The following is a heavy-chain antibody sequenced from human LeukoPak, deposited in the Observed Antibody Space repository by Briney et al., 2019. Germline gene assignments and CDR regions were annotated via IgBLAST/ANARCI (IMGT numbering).Heavy chain of an antibody. CDR2: IYHSGST. CDR1: GGSISSGGYS. Sequence: SQTLSLTCAVSGGSISSGGYSWSWIRQPPGKGLEWIGYIYHSGSTYYNPSLKSRVTISVDRSKNQSSLKLGSVTAADTAVYYCARSHCSSTSCYPRWFDPWGQGTLVTVSS. D-gene: IGHD2-2*01. V-gene: IGHV4-30-2*01. J-gene: IGHJ5*02. CDR3: ARSHCSSTSCYPRWFDP.